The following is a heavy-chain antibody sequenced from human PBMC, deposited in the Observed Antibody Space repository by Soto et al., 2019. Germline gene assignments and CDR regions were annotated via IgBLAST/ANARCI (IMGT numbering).Heavy chain of an antibody. CDR3: ARLLNYGGNSGDDTDY. D-gene: IGHD4-17*01. Sequence: SETLSLTCTVSGGSISSSSYYWGWIRQPPGKGLEWIGSIYYSGSTYYNPSLKSRVTISVDTSKNQFSLKLSSVTAADTAVYYCARLLNYGGNSGDDTDYWGQGTLVTVSS. V-gene: IGHV4-39*01. J-gene: IGHJ4*02. CDR1: GGSISSSSYY. CDR2: IYYSGST.